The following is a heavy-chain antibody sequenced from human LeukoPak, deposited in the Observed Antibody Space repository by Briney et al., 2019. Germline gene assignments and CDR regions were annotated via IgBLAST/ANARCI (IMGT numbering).Heavy chain of an antibody. CDR3: ARANPLYCSSTTCLFDY. Sequence: GASVKVSCKASGYTFTGCYMHWVRQALGQGFEWMGWINPNSGDTNYAQKFQGRVTMTRDTSISTAHMELSRLRSDDTAVYYCARANPLYCSSTTCLFDYWGQGTLVTVSS. V-gene: IGHV1-2*02. CDR1: GYTFTGCY. CDR2: INPNSGDT. D-gene: IGHD2-2*01. J-gene: IGHJ4*02.